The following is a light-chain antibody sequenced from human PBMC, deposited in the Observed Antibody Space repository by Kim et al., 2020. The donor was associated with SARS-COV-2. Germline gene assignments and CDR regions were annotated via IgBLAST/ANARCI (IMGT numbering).Light chain of an antibody. J-gene: IGLJ2*01. Sequence: SVSPGQTASITCSGDKLVDKYECWYQQKPGQSPVLVIYQDSKRPSGIPERFSGSNSGKTATLTISGTQAMDEADYYCQAWDSSTVVLGGGTQLTV. CDR2: QDS. V-gene: IGLV3-1*01. CDR3: QAWDSSTVV. CDR1: KLVDKY.